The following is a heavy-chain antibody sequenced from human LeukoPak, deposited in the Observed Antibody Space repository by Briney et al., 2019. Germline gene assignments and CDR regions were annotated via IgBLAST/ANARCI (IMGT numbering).Heavy chain of an antibody. CDR1: GFTFRSYS. V-gene: IGHV3-23*01. Sequence: GGSLRLSCTASGFTFRSYSMSWVRQAPGKGLEWVSSISSSGGNTFYPDSMKGRFTISRDNSKNTMVLQMNSLRAEDTAVYYCVKDRPTWPIDYWGQGTLVTVSS. CDR2: ISSSGGNT. CDR3: VKDRPTWPIDY. D-gene: IGHD5-12*01. J-gene: IGHJ4*02.